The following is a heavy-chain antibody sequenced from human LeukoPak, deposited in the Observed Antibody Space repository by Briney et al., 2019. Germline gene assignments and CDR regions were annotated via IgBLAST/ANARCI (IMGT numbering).Heavy chain of an antibody. D-gene: IGHD3-22*01. V-gene: IGHV3-23*01. CDR3: ARGGRGSAAVVAPRSFDI. J-gene: IGHJ3*02. CDR1: GFTFSSYA. Sequence: GGSLRLSCAASGFTFSSYAMSWVRQAPGKGLEWVSAISGSGGSTCYADSVKGRFIISRDISKNTLYLQMNSLRAEDSALYYCARGGRGSAAVVAPRSFDIWGQGTMVTVSS. CDR2: ISGSGGST.